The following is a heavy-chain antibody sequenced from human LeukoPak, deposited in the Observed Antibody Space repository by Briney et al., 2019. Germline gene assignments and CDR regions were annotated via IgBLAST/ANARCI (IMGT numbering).Heavy chain of an antibody. CDR3: ARDPNGNYVGAFDFQR. CDR1: GFSDSSDY. Sequence: GGSLRLXCAASGFSDSSDYMGWVRLAPGKGLEWVSSISGVNTHYADSVKGRFSISRDNYKNTLYLQMSSLRAEDTAVYYCARDPNGNYVGAFDFQRWGQGTLVTVSS. CDR2: ISGVNT. J-gene: IGHJ1*01. D-gene: IGHD4-17*01. V-gene: IGHV3-53*01.